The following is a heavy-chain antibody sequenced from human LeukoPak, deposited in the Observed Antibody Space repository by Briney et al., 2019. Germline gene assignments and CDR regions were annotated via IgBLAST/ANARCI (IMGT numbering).Heavy chain of an antibody. CDR1: GFTFSSYG. J-gene: IGHJ4*02. Sequence: PGGSLRLSCAASGFTFSSYGMHWVRQAPGKGLEWVAFIRYDGSNKYYADSVKGRFTISRDNSKNTLYLQMNSLRAEDTAVYYCAKDFTYYDYVWGSYHPPRDYWGQGTLVTVSS. CDR2: IRYDGSNK. D-gene: IGHD3-16*02. V-gene: IGHV3-30*02. CDR3: AKDFTYYDYVWGSYHPPRDY.